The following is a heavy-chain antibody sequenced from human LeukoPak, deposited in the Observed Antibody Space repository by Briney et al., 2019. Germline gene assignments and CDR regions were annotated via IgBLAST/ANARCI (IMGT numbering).Heavy chain of an antibody. D-gene: IGHD4-17*01. J-gene: IGHJ6*02. CDR1: GGTFSSYA. CDR2: IIPILGIA. Sequence: SVKVSCKASGGTFSSYAISWVRQAPGQGLEWMGRIIPILGIANYAQKFQGRVTITADKSTSTAYMELSSLRSKDTAVYYCARGDYGDYYYYGMDVWGQGTTVTVSS. V-gene: IGHV1-69*04. CDR3: ARGDYGDYYYYGMDV.